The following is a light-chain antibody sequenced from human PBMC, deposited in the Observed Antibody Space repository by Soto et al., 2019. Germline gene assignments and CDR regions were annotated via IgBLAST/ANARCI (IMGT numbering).Light chain of an antibody. V-gene: IGKV3-15*01. Sequence: IVLTQSPATLSVSPGERATLSCRASQSVSSNVAWYQQKPGQAPRLLIYGASTRATGIPARFRGSGSGTEFTLTISSLQSEDFAVYYCQQHNNWPPITFGQGTRLEIK. J-gene: IGKJ5*01. CDR2: GAS. CDR1: QSVSSN. CDR3: QQHNNWPPIT.